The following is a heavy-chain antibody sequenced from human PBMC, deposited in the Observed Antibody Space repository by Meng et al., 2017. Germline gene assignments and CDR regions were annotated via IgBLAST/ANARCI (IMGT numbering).Heavy chain of an antibody. CDR3: ASWIYSCGWQ. D-gene: IGHD6-19*01. CDR1: GGSISSVDW. CDR2: IYHGGNT. J-gene: IGHJ4*02. Sequence: QVPLQEWGPGLVKPSGTLSLPCVVSGGSISSVDWWSWVRQPPGKGLEWIGEIYHGGNTNYNPSLKSRVTISIDKSKNQFSLKLSSVTAADTAVYYCASWIYSCGWQWGQGTLVTVSS. V-gene: IGHV4/OR15-8*02.